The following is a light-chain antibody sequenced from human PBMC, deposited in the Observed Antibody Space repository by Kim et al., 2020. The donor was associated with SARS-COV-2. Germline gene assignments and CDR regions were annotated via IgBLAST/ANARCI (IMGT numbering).Light chain of an antibody. CDR3: QQYSTTPLT. Sequence: DIVMTQSPDSLTVSLGERATISCKSSQTLYKSNNHNYLSWYQQKPGQPPKLIIYWASTRESGVPDRFIGSGSRTDFTLTINSLQAEDVAFYYCQQYSTTPLTFGGGTKVDIK. J-gene: IGKJ4*01. CDR2: WAS. CDR1: QTLYKSNNHNY. V-gene: IGKV4-1*01.